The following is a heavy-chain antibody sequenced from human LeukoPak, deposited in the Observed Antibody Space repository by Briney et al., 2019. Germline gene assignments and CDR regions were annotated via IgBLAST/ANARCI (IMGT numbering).Heavy chain of an antibody. D-gene: IGHD6-13*01. J-gene: IGHJ4*02. CDR3: AREAPSRYSSSLDY. Sequence: KASETLSLTCTVSGGSISSSNYFWGWVRQPPGKGLEWIGTISYSGTTHDNPSLKSRVIISVDTSKKQFSLKLSSVTAADTAVYYCAREAPSRYSSSLDYWGQGTLVTVSS. CDR1: GGSISSSNYF. V-gene: IGHV4-39*07. CDR2: ISYSGTT.